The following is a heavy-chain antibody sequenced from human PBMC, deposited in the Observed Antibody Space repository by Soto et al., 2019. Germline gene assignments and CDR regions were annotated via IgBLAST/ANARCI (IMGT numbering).Heavy chain of an antibody. CDR2: ISGSGGST. CDR1: GFTFSSYA. V-gene: IGHV3-23*01. CDR3: AKDRYYDSSGYYSDAFDI. D-gene: IGHD3-22*01. Sequence: SLRLSCAASGFTFSSYAMSWVRQAPGKGPEWVSAISGSGGSTYYADSVKGRFTISRDNSKNTLYLQMNSLRAEDTAVYYCAKDRYYDSSGYYSDAFDIWGQGTMVTVSS. J-gene: IGHJ3*02.